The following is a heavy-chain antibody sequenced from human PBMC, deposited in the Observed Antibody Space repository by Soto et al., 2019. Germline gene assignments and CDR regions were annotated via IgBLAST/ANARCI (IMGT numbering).Heavy chain of an antibody. CDR2: ISYDGSNK. D-gene: IGHD6-13*01. CDR1: GFTFSSYG. CDR3: AKVTFSSSWRKGSVGAFDI. V-gene: IGHV3-30*18. J-gene: IGHJ3*02. Sequence: GGSLRLSCAASGFTFSSYGMHWVRQAPGKGLEWVAVISYDGSNKYYADSAKGRFTISRDNSKNTLYLQMNSLRAEDTAVYYCAKVTFSSSWRKGSVGAFDIWGQGTMVTVSS.